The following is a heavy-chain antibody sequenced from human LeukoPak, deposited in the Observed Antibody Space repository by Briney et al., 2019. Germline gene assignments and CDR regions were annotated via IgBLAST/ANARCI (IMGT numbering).Heavy chain of an antibody. D-gene: IGHD4-17*01. CDR2: INHNGST. J-gene: IGHJ5*02. V-gene: IGHV4-34*01. CDR3: ARHGDYGDYGGVGWFDP. CDR1: GGSFSGYY. Sequence: KPSETLSLTCAVYGGSFSGYYWSWIRQPPGKGLELSGEINHNGSTNYNPSLKSPVTISIDKSKNHFSLKLSCLTAAETAVYYCARHGDYGDYGGVGWFDPWRQGPLVTVFS.